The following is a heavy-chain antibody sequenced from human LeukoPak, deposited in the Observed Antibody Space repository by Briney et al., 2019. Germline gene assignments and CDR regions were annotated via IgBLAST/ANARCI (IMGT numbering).Heavy chain of an antibody. CDR1: GFTFSDYY. CDR2: ISGGGRTI. V-gene: IGHV3-11*04. CDR3: ARPDYDFLNNDY. D-gene: IGHD3-3*01. Sequence: AGGSLRLSCAASGFTFSDYYMSWIRQAPGKGLEWISYISGGGRTIYYADSVKGRFTISRDNAKNSLYLQMNSLRAEDTAVYYCARPDYDFLNNDYWGQGTLVTVSS. J-gene: IGHJ4*02.